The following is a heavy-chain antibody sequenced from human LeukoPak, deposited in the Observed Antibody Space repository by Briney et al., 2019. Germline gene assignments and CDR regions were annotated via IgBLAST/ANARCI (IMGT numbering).Heavy chain of an antibody. CDR1: GFTFSSYS. J-gene: IGHJ6*02. CDR3: ARGKRITIFGVVIKEDYYGMDV. V-gene: IGHV3-21*01. Sequence: GGSLRLSCAASGFTFSSYSMNWVRQAPGKGLEWVSSISSSSSYIYYADSVKGRFTISRGNAKNSLYLQMNSLRAEDTAVYYCARGKRITIFGVVIKEDYYGMDVWGQGTTVTVSS. CDR2: ISSSSSYI. D-gene: IGHD3-3*01.